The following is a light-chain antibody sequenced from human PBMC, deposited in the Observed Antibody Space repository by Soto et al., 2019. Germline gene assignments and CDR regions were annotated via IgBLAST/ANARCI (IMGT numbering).Light chain of an antibody. CDR2: DAS. J-gene: IGKJ5*01. Sequence: EIVLTQSPATLSLSPGERATLSCRASQSVSSYLVWYQQKPGQAPRLLIYDASNRATGIPARFSGSGSGTDFSLTISSLEPEYFAVYYCQQRSNWPVITFGQATRLEIK. CDR3: QQRSNWPVIT. V-gene: IGKV3-11*01. CDR1: QSVSSY.